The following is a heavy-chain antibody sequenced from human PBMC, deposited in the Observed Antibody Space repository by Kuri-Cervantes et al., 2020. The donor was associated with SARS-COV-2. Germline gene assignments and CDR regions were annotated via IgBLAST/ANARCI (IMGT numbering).Heavy chain of an antibody. CDR3: ARGAHHIRFRGEVDY. CDR1: GGSFSGYY. D-gene: IGHD3-16*01. J-gene: IGHJ4*02. Sequence: ESLKISCAVYGGSFSGYYWTWIRQSPGKGLEWIGEIDHGGSASYNPSLESRVTISVDPSKNQFSLKLNSVTAADTALYYCARGAHHIRFRGEVDYWSQGDLVTVSS. V-gene: IGHV4-34*01. CDR2: IDHGGSA.